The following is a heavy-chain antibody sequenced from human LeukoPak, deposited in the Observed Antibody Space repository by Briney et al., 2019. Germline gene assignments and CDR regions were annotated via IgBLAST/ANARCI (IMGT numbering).Heavy chain of an antibody. Sequence: PGGSLRLSCAASGLTFSSYGMNWVRQAPGKGLEWVSAVSDNGDRTYYADSVKGRFTISRDNSKNTLYLQMNSLRAEDTAVYYCAKWSGSEVYYYGMDVWGQGTTVTVSS. CDR3: AKWSGSEVYYYGMDV. V-gene: IGHV3-23*01. CDR1: GLTFSSYG. J-gene: IGHJ6*02. D-gene: IGHD1-26*01. CDR2: VSDNGDRT.